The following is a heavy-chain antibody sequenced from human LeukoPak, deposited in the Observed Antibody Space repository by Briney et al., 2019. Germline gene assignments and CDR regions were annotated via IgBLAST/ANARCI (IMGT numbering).Heavy chain of an antibody. Sequence: GGSLRLFCAASGFTFSSYGMNWVRQAPGKGLEWVSGISRSGGTTHYADSVKGRFTTSRDNSKNTVYLQMNSLMAEDTAVYYCAKLDPTKAYYFDFWGQGTLVTVSS. CDR3: AKLDPTKAYYFDF. CDR2: ISRSGGTT. CDR1: GFTFSSYG. V-gene: IGHV3-23*01. D-gene: IGHD2-8*01. J-gene: IGHJ4*02.